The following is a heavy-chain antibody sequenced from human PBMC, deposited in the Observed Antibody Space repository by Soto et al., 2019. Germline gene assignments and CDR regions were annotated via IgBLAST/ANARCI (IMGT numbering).Heavy chain of an antibody. CDR2: IYHSGST. J-gene: IGHJ5*02. Sequence: QVQLHESGPGLVKPSQTLSLSCTVSGDSISRGGYYWNWIRQHPRKCLEWIGYIYHSGSTNYNPSLKSRVSISVDSSKYQWTLELTNVTAADTSVYYCVRDGAGVYGLWWFGPCCQGILVTVSS. V-gene: IGHV4-31*03. CDR1: GDSISRGGYY. CDR3: VRDGAGVYGLWWFGP. D-gene: IGHD6-13*01.